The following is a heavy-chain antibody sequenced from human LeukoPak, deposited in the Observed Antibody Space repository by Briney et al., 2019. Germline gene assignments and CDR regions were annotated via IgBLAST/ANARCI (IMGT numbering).Heavy chain of an antibody. J-gene: IGHJ4*02. CDR1: GGSISSYY. D-gene: IGHD3-10*01. CDR3: AREETYYYGSGNFFDY. V-gene: IGHV4-59*01. CDR2: IYYSGST. Sequence: SETLSLTCTVSGGSISSYYWSWIRQPPGKGLEWIGYIYYSGSTNYNPSLKSRVTISVDTSKNQFSLKLSSVTAADTAVYYCAREETYYYGSGNFFDYWGQGTLVTVSS.